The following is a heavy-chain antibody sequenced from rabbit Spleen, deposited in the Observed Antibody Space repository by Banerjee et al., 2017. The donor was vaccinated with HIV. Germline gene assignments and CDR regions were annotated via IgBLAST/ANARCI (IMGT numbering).Heavy chain of an antibody. J-gene: IGHJ6*01. CDR2: IYTDTDTT. CDR1: GFTFSSSW. V-gene: IGHV1S45*01. CDR3: ARDGVGGSYFAL. Sequence: EESGGDLVKPEGSLTLTCIASGFTFSSSWICWVRQAPGKGLELIACIYTDTDTTYYTTWAKGRFTISKTSSTTVTLQMTSLTAADTATYFCARDGVGGSYFALWGPGTLVTVS. D-gene: IGHD8-1*01.